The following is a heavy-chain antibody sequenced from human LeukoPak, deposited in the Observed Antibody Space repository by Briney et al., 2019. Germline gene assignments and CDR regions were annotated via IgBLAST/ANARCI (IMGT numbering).Heavy chain of an antibody. CDR3: AGSFTYYYDSSGSPSH. Sequence: SETLSLTCAVYGGSFSGYYWSWIRQPPGKGLEWIGEINHSGSTNYNPSLKSRVTISVDTSKNQFSLKLSSVTAADTAVYYCAGSFTYYYDSSGSPSHWGQGTLVTVSS. CDR2: INHSGST. V-gene: IGHV4-34*01. D-gene: IGHD3-22*01. J-gene: IGHJ1*01. CDR1: GGSFSGYY.